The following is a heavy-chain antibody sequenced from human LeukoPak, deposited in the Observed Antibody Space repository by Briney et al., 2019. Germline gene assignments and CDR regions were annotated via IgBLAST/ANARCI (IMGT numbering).Heavy chain of an antibody. CDR3: ARDSTVFDAFDI. Sequence: GGSLRLSCAASGFTFSSYAMSWVRQAPGKGLEWVSSISSSSYIYYADSVKGRFTISRDNAKNSLYLQMNSLRAEDTAVYYCARDSTVFDAFDIWGQGTMVTVSS. CDR2: ISSSSYI. D-gene: IGHD4-11*01. J-gene: IGHJ3*02. CDR1: GFTFSSYA. V-gene: IGHV3-21*01.